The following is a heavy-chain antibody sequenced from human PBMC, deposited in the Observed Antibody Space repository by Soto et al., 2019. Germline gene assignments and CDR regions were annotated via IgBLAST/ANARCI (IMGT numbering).Heavy chain of an antibody. CDR3: AKDPHSGSHPGLIGWFDP. V-gene: IGHV3-23*01. CDR1: GFTFSSYA. D-gene: IGHD1-26*01. Sequence: GGSLRLSCAASGFTFSSYAMSWVRQAPGKGLEWVSAISGSGGSTYYADSVKGRFTISRDNSKNTLYLQMNSLRAEDTAVYYCAKDPHSGSHPGLIGWFDPWGQGTLVTVS. J-gene: IGHJ5*02. CDR2: ISGSGGST.